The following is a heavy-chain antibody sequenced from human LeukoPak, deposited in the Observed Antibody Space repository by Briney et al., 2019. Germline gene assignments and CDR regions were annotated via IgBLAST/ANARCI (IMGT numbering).Heavy chain of an antibody. J-gene: IGHJ5*02. CDR2: ISVSGGST. CDR3: TRGGNYYDTSGSIRFDP. V-gene: IGHV3-23*01. CDR1: GFTFRNYA. D-gene: IGHD3-22*01. Sequence: GGPLRLSCAASGFTFRNYAMGWARQAPGKGLEWVSSISVSGGSTYYADSVKGRFTTSRDNSKSTLFLQMNSLRAEDTAVYYCTRGGNYYDTSGSIRFDPWGQGHLDTVSS.